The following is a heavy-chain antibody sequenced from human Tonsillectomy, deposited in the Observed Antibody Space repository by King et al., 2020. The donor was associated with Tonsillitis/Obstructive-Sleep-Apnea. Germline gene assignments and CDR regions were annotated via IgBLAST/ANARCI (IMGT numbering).Heavy chain of an antibody. CDR2: INHSGST. D-gene: IGHD3-10*01. Sequence: VQLQQWGAGLLKPSETLSLTCAVYGGSFSGYYWSWIRQPPGKGLEWIGEINHSGSTNYNPSLKSRVTISVDTSKNQFSLKLSSLTAADTAVYYCARVTYYYGSGSYYDYWGQGTLVTVSS. V-gene: IGHV4-34*01. J-gene: IGHJ4*02. CDR3: ARVTYYYGSGSYYDY. CDR1: GGSFSGYY.